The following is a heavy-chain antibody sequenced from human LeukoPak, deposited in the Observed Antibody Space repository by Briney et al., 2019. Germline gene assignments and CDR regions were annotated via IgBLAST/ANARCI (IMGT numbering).Heavy chain of an antibody. CDR1: GGSISIYY. J-gene: IGHJ4*02. CDR3: ARDLELGY. Sequence: SETLSLNCTVSGGSISIYYWSWIRQPLGKGLEWIGYINYSGSTNYNPSLKSRVTISVDTSKNQFSLKLTSVTAADTALYYCARDLELGYWGQGTLVTVSS. CDR2: INYSGST. D-gene: IGHD2/OR15-2a*01. V-gene: IGHV4-59*01.